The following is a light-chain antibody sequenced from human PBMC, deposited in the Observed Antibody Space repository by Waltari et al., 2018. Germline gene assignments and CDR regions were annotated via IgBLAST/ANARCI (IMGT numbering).Light chain of an antibody. CDR2: AAS. V-gene: IGKV1D-12*01. Sequence: IQMTQSPSYVSASVGARVTITCRASQDISNWLAWYQQRPGEAPKLLIYAASILQSGVPSRFSGSGSGSDFTLTITSLQPDDFGSYHCQQVNSYPFTFGQGTKLEI. CDR3: QQVNSYPFT. J-gene: IGKJ2*01. CDR1: QDISNW.